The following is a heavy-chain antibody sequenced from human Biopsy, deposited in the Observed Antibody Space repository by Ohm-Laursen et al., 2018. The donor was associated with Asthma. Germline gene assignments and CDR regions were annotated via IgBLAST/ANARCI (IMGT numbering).Heavy chain of an antibody. V-gene: IGHV3-33*05. D-gene: IGHD3-10*01. J-gene: IGHJ4*02. CDR2: MSYDGSIK. CDR1: GFTFSSYG. Sequence: SLRLSCLASGFTFSSYGMDWVRQAPGKGLEWVALMSYDGSIKDYADSVKGRFTISRDNSMNTLYLHMNSLRVEDTAVYYCARGLDYSGRSGFDYWGQGTLVTVSS. CDR3: ARGLDYSGRSGFDY.